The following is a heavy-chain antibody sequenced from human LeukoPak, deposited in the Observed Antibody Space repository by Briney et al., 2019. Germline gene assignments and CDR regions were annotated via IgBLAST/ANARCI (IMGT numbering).Heavy chain of an antibody. Sequence: PGGSLRLSCAASGFTFDDYAMHWVRQAPGKGLEWVSGISWNSGSIGYADSVKGRFTISRDNAKNSLYLQMNSLRAEDTAVYSCAKGLGGDYDSSGYYSVTFDYWGQGTLVTVSS. J-gene: IGHJ4*02. CDR2: ISWNSGSI. D-gene: IGHD3-22*01. CDR1: GFTFDDYA. V-gene: IGHV3-9*01. CDR3: AKGLGGDYDSSGYYSVTFDY.